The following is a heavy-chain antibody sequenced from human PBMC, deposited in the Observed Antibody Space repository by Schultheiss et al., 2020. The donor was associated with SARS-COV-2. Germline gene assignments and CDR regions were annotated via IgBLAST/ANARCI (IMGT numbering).Heavy chain of an antibody. Sequence: GGSLRLSCAASGFTFSSYSMNWVRQAPGKGLEWVSSISSSSSYIYYADSVKGRFTISRDNAKNSLYLQMNSLRAEDTAVYYCARGGVAGTTSAFDIWGQGTMVTVSS. J-gene: IGHJ3*02. CDR2: ISSSSSYI. CDR1: GFTFSSYS. V-gene: IGHV3-21*01. CDR3: ARGGVAGTTSAFDI. D-gene: IGHD6-19*01.